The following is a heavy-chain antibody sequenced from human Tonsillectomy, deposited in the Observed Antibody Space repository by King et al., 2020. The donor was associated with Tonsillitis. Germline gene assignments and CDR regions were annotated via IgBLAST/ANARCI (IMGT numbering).Heavy chain of an antibody. Sequence: VQLVESGGGLVKPGGSLRLSCAASGLTFSSYSMNWVRQTPGKGLEWVSSISTSGSYIYYADSMKGRFTVSRDNAKNSLYLQMNSLRAEDTALYYCATYSYGLRRDYWGQGTLVTVSS. CDR3: ATYSYGLRRDY. D-gene: IGHD5-18*01. CDR1: GLTFSSYS. V-gene: IGHV3-21*01. CDR2: ISTSGSYI. J-gene: IGHJ4*02.